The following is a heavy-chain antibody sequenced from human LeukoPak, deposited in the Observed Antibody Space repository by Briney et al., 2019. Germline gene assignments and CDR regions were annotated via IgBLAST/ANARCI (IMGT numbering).Heavy chain of an antibody. V-gene: IGHV4-34*01. CDR3: ARGQYYYDSSGPRGYYYYMDV. D-gene: IGHD3-22*01. CDR1: GFTFGDYA. CDR2: INHSGST. J-gene: IGHJ6*03. Sequence: LRLSCTASGFTFGDYAMSWIRQPPGKGLEWIGEINHSGSTNYNPSLKSRVTISVDTSKNQFSLKLSSVTAADTAVYYCARGQYYYDSSGPRGYYYYMDVWGKGTTVTVSS.